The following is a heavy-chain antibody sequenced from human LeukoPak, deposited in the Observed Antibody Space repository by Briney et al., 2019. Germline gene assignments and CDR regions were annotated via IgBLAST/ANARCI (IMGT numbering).Heavy chain of an antibody. CDR2: INHSGST. CDR1: GGSFSGYY. CDR3: ARLGYNWNQGIGY. D-gene: IGHD1-20*01. J-gene: IGHJ4*02. Sequence: SETLSLTCAVYGGSFSGYYWSWIRQPPGKGLEWIGEINHSGSTNYNPSLKSRVTISVDTSKNQFSLKLSSVTAADTAVYYCARLGYNWNQGIGYWGQGTLVTVSS. V-gene: IGHV4-34*01.